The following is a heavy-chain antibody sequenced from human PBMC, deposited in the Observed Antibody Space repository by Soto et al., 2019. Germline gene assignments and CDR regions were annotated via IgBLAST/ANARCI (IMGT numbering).Heavy chain of an antibody. V-gene: IGHV4-31*03. J-gene: IGHJ4*02. D-gene: IGHD5-18*01. Sequence: KASETLSLTCTVSGGSISSGGYYWSWIRQHPGKGLEWIGYIYYSGSTYYNPSLKSRVTISVDTSKNQFSLKLSSVTAADTAVYYCATVGYSYGSVYFDYWGQGTLVTVSS. CDR2: IYYSGST. CDR3: ATVGYSYGSVYFDY. CDR1: GGSISSGGYY.